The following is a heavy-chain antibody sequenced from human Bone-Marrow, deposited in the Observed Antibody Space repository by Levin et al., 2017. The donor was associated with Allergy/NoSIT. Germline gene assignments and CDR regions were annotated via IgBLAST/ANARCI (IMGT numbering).Heavy chain of an antibody. V-gene: IGHV1-69*13. D-gene: IGHD4-17*01. CDR1: GGTFSSYA. CDR3: ARDLDTVPYIFDI. Sequence: GASVKVSCKASGGTFSSYAISWVRQAPGQGLEWMGGIIPIFGTANYAQKFQGRVTITADESTSTAYMELSSLRSEDTAVYYCARDLDTVPYIFDIWGQGTMVTVSS. CDR2: IIPIFGTA. J-gene: IGHJ3*02.